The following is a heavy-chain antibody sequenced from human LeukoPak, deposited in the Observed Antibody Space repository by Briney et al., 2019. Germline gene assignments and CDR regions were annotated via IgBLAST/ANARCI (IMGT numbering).Heavy chain of an antibody. D-gene: IGHD6-13*01. Sequence: HPGGSLRLSCAASGFTFSSYWMHWVRHAPGKGLVWVSRINSDGSSTSYADSVKGRFTISRDNAKNTLYLQMNSLRAEGTAVYYCARYRSSWSDYYYYGMDVWGQGTTVTVSS. CDR3: ARYRSSWSDYYYYGMDV. CDR1: GFTFSSYW. J-gene: IGHJ6*02. CDR2: INSDGSST. V-gene: IGHV3-74*01.